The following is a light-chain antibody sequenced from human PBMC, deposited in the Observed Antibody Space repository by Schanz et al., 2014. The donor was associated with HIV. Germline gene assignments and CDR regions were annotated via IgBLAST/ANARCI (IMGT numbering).Light chain of an antibody. CDR3: HQADSSPTP. J-gene: IGKJ5*01. CDR1: HNIKFS. V-gene: IGKV1-12*01. CDR2: AAS. Sequence: DIQMTQSPSSVSASVGDRVSITCRANHNIKFSLAWFQQRPGKAPKLLVYAASRLRSGVPSRFSGSLSGQFFPLTINTLHPEVFATYFCHQADSSPTPFGRGTRREIK.